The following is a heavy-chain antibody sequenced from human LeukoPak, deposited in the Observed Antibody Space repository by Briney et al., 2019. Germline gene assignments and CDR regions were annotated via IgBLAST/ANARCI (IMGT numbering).Heavy chain of an antibody. J-gene: IGHJ4*02. CDR2: IRNKANNYAT. CDR1: GFTFSVSA. V-gene: IGHV3-73*01. CDR3: TYTSSSGVVY. Sequence: GGSLRLSCAASGFTFSVSAIYWVRQASWKGLEWVGRIRNKANNYATAYAASLKGRFTISRDDSRNTAYLQMNSLETEDTAMYYCTYTSSSGVVYWGQGTLVTVSS. D-gene: IGHD6-6*01.